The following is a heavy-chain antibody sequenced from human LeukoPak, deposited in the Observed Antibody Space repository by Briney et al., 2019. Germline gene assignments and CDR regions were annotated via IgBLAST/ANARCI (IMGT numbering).Heavy chain of an antibody. V-gene: IGHV3-74*01. CDR3: ARDRELTSYDSAAFDI. J-gene: IGHJ3*02. Sequence: GGSLRLSCAASGFTFSSYFWMHWVRQAPGKGLVWVSRIKSDGSSSTYADSVKGRFTISRDNAKNSLYLQMNSLRAEDTAVYYCARDRELTSYDSAAFDIWGHGTMVTVSS. D-gene: IGHD3-22*01. CDR1: GFTFSSYFW. CDR2: IKSDGSSS.